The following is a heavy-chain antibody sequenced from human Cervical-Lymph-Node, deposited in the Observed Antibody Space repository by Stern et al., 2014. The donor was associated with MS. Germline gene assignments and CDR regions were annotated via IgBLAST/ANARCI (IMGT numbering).Heavy chain of an antibody. D-gene: IGHD5-12*01. CDR2: IYYSGSP. V-gene: IGHV4-39*01. CDR1: GGSINSNTSY. J-gene: IGHJ4*02. CDR3: ARSKGFSGYLSDY. Sequence: QVQLQESGPGLVKPSETLSLTCTVSGGSINSNTSYWGWIRQPPGKGLESIASIYYSGSPYYNPSLKSRVTISEDTSKNLFSLKLTSVTAADTAVYYCARSKGFSGYLSDYWGQGTLVTVSS.